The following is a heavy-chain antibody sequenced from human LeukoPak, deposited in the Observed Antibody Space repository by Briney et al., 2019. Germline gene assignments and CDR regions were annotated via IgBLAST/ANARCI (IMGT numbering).Heavy chain of an antibody. CDR1: AFTFSSYY. V-gene: IGHV3-33*06. J-gene: IGHJ4*02. CDR3: AKDLLYSSGSRLLDY. CDR2: IWYDGSDK. Sequence: PGRSLRLSYASSAFTFSSYYIHWVRQAPGKGLEWVAVIWYDGSDKYYADSVKGRFTISRDNSKNTLYLQMNSLRVEDTAVYYCAKDLLYSSGSRLLDYWGQGTLVTVSS. D-gene: IGHD6-19*01.